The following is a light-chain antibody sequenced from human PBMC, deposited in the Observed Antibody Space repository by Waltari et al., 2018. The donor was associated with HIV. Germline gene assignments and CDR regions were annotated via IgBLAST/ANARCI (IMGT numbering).Light chain of an antibody. Sequence: QSPLPPAPSASAPPGPSATLSCAGNSSVVGGNSVACWYQQHPGKAPKLMISDVTKRPAGVPGRFSGSKSVNTASLTISGLRPDDEAEYYCSSSTSSNIVLFGGGTKLTVL. CDR1: SSVVGGNSV. CDR3: SSSTSSNIVL. V-gene: IGLV2-8*01. J-gene: IGLJ2*01. CDR2: DVT.